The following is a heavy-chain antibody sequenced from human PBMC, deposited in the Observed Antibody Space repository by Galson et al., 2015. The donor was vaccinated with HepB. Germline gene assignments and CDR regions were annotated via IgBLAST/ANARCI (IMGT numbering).Heavy chain of an antibody. Sequence: SVKVSCKASGYTFTSYGISWVRQAPGQGLEWMGWISAYNGNTNYAQKLQGRVTMTTDTSTSTAYMELRSLRSDDTAVYYCARVILLWLEYDGDAFDIWGQGTMVTVSS. CDR2: ISAYNGNT. CDR1: GYTFTSYG. V-gene: IGHV1-18*01. J-gene: IGHJ3*02. D-gene: IGHD2/OR15-2a*01. CDR3: ARVILLWLEYDGDAFDI.